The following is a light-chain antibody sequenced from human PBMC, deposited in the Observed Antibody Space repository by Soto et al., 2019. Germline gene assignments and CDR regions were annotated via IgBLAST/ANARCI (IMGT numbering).Light chain of an antibody. J-gene: IGKJ5*01. CDR2: DAS. CDR1: QSFSSH. V-gene: IGKV3-11*01. CDR3: QQRSNWPST. Sequence: EIVLTQSPGTLSLSPGDRATLSCRASQSFSSHFLVWYQQKPGQAPRLLIYDASNRATGIPARFSGSGSGTDFTLTISSLEPEDFAVYYCQQRSNWPSTFGQGTRLEIK.